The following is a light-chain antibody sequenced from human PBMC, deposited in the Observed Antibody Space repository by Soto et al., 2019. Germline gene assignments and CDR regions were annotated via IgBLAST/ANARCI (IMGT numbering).Light chain of an antibody. CDR3: QQYNSYPPWT. Sequence: DIQMTQSPSTPSASVGDRVTITCRASQNVNKWLAWFQQKPGKVPKLLIFDASTLQTGVPSRFGGGGSGTEFTLTISALQHHDFEPSYSQQYNSYPPWTFGPGTKVDI. J-gene: IGKJ1*01. V-gene: IGKV1-5*01. CDR2: DAS. CDR1: QNVNKW.